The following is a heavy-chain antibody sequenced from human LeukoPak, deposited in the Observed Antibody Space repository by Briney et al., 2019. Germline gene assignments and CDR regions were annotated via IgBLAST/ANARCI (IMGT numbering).Heavy chain of an antibody. V-gene: IGHV1-18*01. CDR2: INTYNGNT. Sequence: GASVKVSCKASVYTFTMYGISWVRQAPGQGLEWMGWINTYNGNTDYAQKLQGRVTMTTDTSTSTAYMELRSLRSDDTALYYCATNYYDSSGYYSIDYWGQGTLVTVSS. D-gene: IGHD3-22*01. CDR1: VYTFTMYG. CDR3: ATNYYDSSGYYSIDY. J-gene: IGHJ4*02.